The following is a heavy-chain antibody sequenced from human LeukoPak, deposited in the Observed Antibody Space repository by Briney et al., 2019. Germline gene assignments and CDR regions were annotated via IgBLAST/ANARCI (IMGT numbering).Heavy chain of an antibody. V-gene: IGHV1-46*01. Sequence: GASVKVSCKASGYTFTSYYMHWVRQAPGQGLEWMGIINPSGGSTSYAQKFQGRVTMTRDTSTSTVYMELSGLRSEDTAVYYCARGLPYYYDSSGYPDAFDIWGQGTMVTVSS. CDR2: INPSGGST. CDR3: ARGLPYYYDSSGYPDAFDI. D-gene: IGHD3-22*01. CDR1: GYTFTSYY. J-gene: IGHJ3*02.